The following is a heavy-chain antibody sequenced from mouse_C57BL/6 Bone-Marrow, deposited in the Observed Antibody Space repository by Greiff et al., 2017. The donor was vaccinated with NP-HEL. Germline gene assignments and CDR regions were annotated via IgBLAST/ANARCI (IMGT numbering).Heavy chain of an antibody. J-gene: IGHJ4*01. V-gene: IGHV5-17*01. CDR2: ISSGSSTI. Sequence: EVKLVESGGGLVKPGGSLKLSCAASGFTFSDYGMHWVRQAPEKGLEWVAYISSGSSTIYYVDTVKGRFTISRDNAKNTLFLQMTSLRSEDTAMYYCARGRPRLLYYYAMDYWGQGTSVTVSS. CDR3: ARGRPRLLYYYAMDY. CDR1: GFTFSDYG. D-gene: IGHD2-12*01.